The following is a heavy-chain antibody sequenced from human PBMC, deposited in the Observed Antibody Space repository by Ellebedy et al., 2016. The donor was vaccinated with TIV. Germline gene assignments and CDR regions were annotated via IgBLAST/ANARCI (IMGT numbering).Heavy chain of an antibody. CDR1: GGTFSGYA. V-gene: IGHV1-69*10. CDR2: IIPLLGVT. D-gene: IGHD3-22*01. CDR3: ARARYDSSGWADALDV. J-gene: IGHJ3*01. Sequence: AASVKVSCKSSGGTFSGYAISWVRQAPGQGLEWMGAIIPLLGVTSYAPKFQGSVTITADKSTSTAFMEVGSLTSEDTALYFCARARYDSSGWADALDVWGQGTLVTVSA.